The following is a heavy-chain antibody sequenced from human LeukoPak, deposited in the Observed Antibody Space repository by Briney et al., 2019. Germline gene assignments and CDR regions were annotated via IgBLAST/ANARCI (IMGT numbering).Heavy chain of an antibody. CDR3: AREPDGGRYDSSGYYDY. CDR2: IRSKANSYAT. J-gene: IGHJ4*02. Sequence: PGGSLRLSCAASGFTFSGSAMHWVRQASGKGLEWVGRIRSKANSYATAYAASVKGRFTISRDNSKNTLYLQMNSLRAEDTAVYYCAREPDGGRYDSSGYYDYWGQGTLVTVSS. D-gene: IGHD3-22*01. V-gene: IGHV3-73*01. CDR1: GFTFSGSA.